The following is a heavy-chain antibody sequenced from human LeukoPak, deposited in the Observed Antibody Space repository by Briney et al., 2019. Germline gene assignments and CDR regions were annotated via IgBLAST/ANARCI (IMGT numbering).Heavy chain of an antibody. J-gene: IGHJ6*04. CDR1: GGSFSGYD. V-gene: IGHV4-34*01. CDR2: INYGGDT. Sequence: SETLSLTCGVDGGSFSGYDWSWVRQPPGKGLEWIGEINYGGDTNYNPSLKSRVTISVDTSKNQFSLKVRSVTAADTAVYYCARRLGWKGTPKGLFHHDVWGEGATVTVSS. D-gene: IGHD6-19*01. CDR3: ARRLGWKGTPKGLFHHDV.